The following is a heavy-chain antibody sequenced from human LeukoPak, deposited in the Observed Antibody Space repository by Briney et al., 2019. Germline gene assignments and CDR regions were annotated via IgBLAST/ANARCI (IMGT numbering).Heavy chain of an antibody. CDR1: GGSISSYY. CDR3: ATYIAVAGAYSFDY. CDR2: IYYSGST. Sequence: PSETLSLTCTVSGGSISSYYWSWIRQPPGKGLEWIGYIYYSGSTNYNPSLKSRVTISVDTSKNQFSLKLSSVTAADTAVYYCATYIAVAGAYSFDYWGQGTLVTVSS. D-gene: IGHD6-19*01. V-gene: IGHV4-59*01. J-gene: IGHJ4*02.